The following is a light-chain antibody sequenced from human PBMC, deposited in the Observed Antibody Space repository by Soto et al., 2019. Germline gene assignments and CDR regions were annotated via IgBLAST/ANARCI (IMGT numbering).Light chain of an antibody. CDR2: RAS. CDR1: QSISNW. V-gene: IGKV1-5*03. J-gene: IGKJ4*01. Sequence: DIQMTQSPSTLSASVVDRVTITCRASQSISNWLAWYQQKPGKAPKLLIYRASSLESGVPSRFSGSGSGTEFTLTISSLQPDDFAIYYCQQYHSYSQLTFGGGTKVEIK. CDR3: QQYHSYSQLT.